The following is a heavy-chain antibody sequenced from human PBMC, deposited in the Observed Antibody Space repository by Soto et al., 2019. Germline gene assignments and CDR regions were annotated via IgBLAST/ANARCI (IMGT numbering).Heavy chain of an antibody. Sequence: SETLSLTCTVSGGSISSGGYYWSWIRQHPGKGLEWIGYIYYSGSTYYNPSLKSRVTISVDTSKNQFSLKLSSVTAADTAVYYCARMSGALYGVVDSSGYYLPWGQGTLVTVSS. CDR1: GGSISSGGYY. J-gene: IGHJ5*02. V-gene: IGHV4-31*03. CDR3: ARMSGALYGVVDSSGYYLP. D-gene: IGHD3-22*01. CDR2: IYYSGST.